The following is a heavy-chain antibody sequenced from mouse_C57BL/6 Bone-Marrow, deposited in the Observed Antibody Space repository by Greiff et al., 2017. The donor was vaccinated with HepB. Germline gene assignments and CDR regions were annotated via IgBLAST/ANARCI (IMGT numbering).Heavy chain of an antibody. CDR2: IDPSDSYT. V-gene: IGHV1-69*01. CDR3: ARCYYGYDGFAY. J-gene: IGHJ3*01. CDR1: GYTFTSYW. Sequence: VQLQQSGAELVMPGASVKLSCKASGYTFTSYWMHWVKQRPGQGLEWIGEIDPSDSYTNYNQKFKGKSTLTVDKSSSTAYMQLSSLTSEDSAVYYCARCYYGYDGFAYWGQGTLVTVSA. D-gene: IGHD2-2*01.